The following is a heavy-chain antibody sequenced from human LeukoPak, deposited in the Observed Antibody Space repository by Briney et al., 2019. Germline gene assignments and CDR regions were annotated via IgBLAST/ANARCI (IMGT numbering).Heavy chain of an antibody. D-gene: IGHD6-6*01. CDR2: VYGGGDKT. CDR1: GFTFSSYA. V-gene: IGHV3-23*01. Sequence: PGGSLRLSCAASGFTFSSYAMNWVRQAPGKGLEWVSVVYGGGDKTYYADSVKGRFAISRDNSKNTLYLQMNNLRVDDTAVYYCAKERSSGLHDAFDIWGQGTMVTVST. CDR3: AKERSSGLHDAFDI. J-gene: IGHJ3*02.